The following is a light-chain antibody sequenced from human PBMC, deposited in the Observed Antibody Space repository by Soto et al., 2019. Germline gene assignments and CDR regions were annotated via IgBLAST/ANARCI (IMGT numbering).Light chain of an antibody. CDR1: QSVSSSY. V-gene: IGKV3-20*01. J-gene: IGKJ1*01. Sequence: EIVLTQSPGTLSLSPGERATLSCRASQSVSSSYLAWYQQKPGQAPRLLIYGASSRATGIPDRFSCSGSGTDFTLTISRLEPEDSAVYYCQQYGSSPRTFGQGTKVEIK. CDR3: QQYGSSPRT. CDR2: GAS.